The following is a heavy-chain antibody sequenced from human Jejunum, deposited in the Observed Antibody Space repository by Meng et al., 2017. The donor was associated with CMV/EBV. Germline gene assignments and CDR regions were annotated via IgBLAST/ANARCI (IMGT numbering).Heavy chain of an antibody. CDR2: IRSNGDT. V-gene: IGHV3-23*01. Sequence: WVASGLTFSTCAMNWIRQAPGKGLEWVSGIRSNGDTYYADSVGGRFTISRDNSKSTQYLQLNSLRAEDTALYYCTSGRPGDFGHWAQGTQVTVSS. CDR1: GLTFSTCA. CDR3: TSGRPGDFGH. D-gene: IGHD6-6*01. J-gene: IGHJ4*02.